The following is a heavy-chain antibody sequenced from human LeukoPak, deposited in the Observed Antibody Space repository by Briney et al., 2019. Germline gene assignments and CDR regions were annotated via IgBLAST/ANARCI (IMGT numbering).Heavy chain of an antibody. CDR3: ARDEGIAVAGRGGAFDI. CDR2: IIPILGIA. V-gene: IGHV1-69*04. D-gene: IGHD6-19*01. Sequence: GASVKVSCKASGGTFSSYAISWVRQAPGQGLEWMGRIIPILGIANYAQKFQGRVTITADKSTSTAYMELSGLTSEDTAVYYCARDEGIAVAGRGGAFDIWGQGTMVTVSS. J-gene: IGHJ3*02. CDR1: GGTFSSYA.